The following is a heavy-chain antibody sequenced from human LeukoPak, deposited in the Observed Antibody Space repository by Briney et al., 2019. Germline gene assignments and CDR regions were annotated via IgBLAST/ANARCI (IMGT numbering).Heavy chain of an antibody. D-gene: IGHD2-15*01. Sequence: ETLSLTCTVSGGSISSSSHYWGWIRQPPGKGLEWVASIKEDGSEKYYVGSVEGRFTISRDNAKNSLFLQMNNLRVEDTAVYYCAKAGADIWGQGTLVTVSS. V-gene: IGHV3-7*01. J-gene: IGHJ4*02. CDR3: AKAGADI. CDR1: GGSISSSS. CDR2: IKEDGSEK.